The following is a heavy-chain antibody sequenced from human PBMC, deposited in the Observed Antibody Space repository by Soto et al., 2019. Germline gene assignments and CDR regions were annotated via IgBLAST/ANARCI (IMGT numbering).Heavy chain of an antibody. CDR2: INPNSGGT. Sequence: GASVKVSCKASGYTFTGYYMHWVRQAPGQGLEWMGWINPNSGGTNYAQKFQGWVTMTRDTSISTAYMELSRLRSDDTAVYYCARSPAPLSYDSSGYYQVWGQGTLVTVS. CDR1: GYTFTGYY. CDR3: ARSPAPLSYDSSGYYQV. D-gene: IGHD3-22*01. V-gene: IGHV1-2*04. J-gene: IGHJ4*02.